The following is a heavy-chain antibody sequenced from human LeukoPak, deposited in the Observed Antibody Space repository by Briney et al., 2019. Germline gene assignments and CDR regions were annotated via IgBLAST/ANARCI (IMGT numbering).Heavy chain of an antibody. CDR3: ARFYSSTWQFDY. Sequence: ASVKVSCKASGYTFTDYYIHWMRQAPGQGLEWIGWINPNSGGTNYAQRFQGRVTMARDTYIRTAYMEVSGLAYDDTAVFYCARFYSSTWQFDYWGQGTLVTVSS. CDR2: INPNSGGT. V-gene: IGHV1-2*02. D-gene: IGHD6-13*01. CDR1: GYTFTDYY. J-gene: IGHJ4*02.